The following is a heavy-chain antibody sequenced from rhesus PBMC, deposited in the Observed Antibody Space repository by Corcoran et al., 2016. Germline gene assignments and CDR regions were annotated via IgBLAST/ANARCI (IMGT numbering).Heavy chain of an antibody. CDR3: ARRRIYFDY. D-gene: IGHD3-9*01. Sequence: QVQLQESGPGVVKPSETLSLTCAVSGGSISSGYDWSWIRQPPGKGLEWIWFIYVSSGSTNYNPSLKNRVTISKDASKNQFSLKLSSVTAADTAVYYCARRRIYFDYWGQGVLVTVSS. CDR2: IYVSSGST. CDR1: GGSISSGYD. V-gene: IGHV4-76*01. J-gene: IGHJ4*01.